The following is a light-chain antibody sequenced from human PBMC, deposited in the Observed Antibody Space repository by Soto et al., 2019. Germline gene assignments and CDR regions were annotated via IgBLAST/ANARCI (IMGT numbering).Light chain of an antibody. V-gene: IGKV1-5*03. CDR3: QQCDSYPYT. Sequence: DIQMTQSPSTLSASVGDRVTITCRASHFISTWVAWYQQKPGKAPKLLIYAVSDLERGVPSRFSGSGYGTEFTLTIVSLRPEDFATYYCQQCDSYPYTFGHGTKLEIK. CDR1: HFISTW. CDR2: AVS. J-gene: IGKJ2*01.